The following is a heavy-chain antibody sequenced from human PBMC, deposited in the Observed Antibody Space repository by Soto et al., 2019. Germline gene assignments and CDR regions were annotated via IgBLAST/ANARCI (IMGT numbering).Heavy chain of an antibody. J-gene: IGHJ4*02. V-gene: IGHV4-39*02. CDR3: ATKLVGDTHRRHTDTQY. CDR2: YDFNGGT. Sequence: SETLSLTCTVSGDSISSNDYYWGWIRQPPGEGVQWIRNYDFNGGTYYNSPLKSRLTISKVAAKNHFSLTLTSVTAADTAVYYCATKLVGDTHRRHTDTQYWGQGSLVTVSS. D-gene: IGHD2-15*01. CDR1: GDSISSNDYY.